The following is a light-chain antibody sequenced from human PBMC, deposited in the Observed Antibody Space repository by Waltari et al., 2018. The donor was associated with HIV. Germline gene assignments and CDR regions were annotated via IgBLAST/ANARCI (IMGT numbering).Light chain of an antibody. CDR3: SSYTSSNTLI. Sequence: QSALTQPASVSGSPGQSITISCTGTSNAIGGYNFLSWYQHHPGKAPHLMISEVSKRTAGVSNRVSGSSSGNTASLTISGLQAEDEADYYCSSYTSSNTLIFGGGTRLTVL. J-gene: IGLJ2*01. CDR2: EVS. CDR1: SNAIGGYNF. V-gene: IGLV2-14*01.